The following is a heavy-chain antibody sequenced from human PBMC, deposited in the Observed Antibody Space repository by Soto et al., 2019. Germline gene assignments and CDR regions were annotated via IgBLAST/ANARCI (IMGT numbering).Heavy chain of an antibody. J-gene: IGHJ4*02. D-gene: IGHD4-17*01. CDR1: GYTFTSYG. Sequence: QVQLVQSGAEVKKPGASVKVSCKASGYTFTSYGISWVRQAPGQGLEWMVWFSAYNGNTNYAQKLQGRVTMTTDISTSTAYMELRSLISDDTAVYYCASDEDYGDFHGWAFDYWGQGTLVTVSS. V-gene: IGHV1-18*01. CDR2: FSAYNGNT. CDR3: ASDEDYGDFHGWAFDY.